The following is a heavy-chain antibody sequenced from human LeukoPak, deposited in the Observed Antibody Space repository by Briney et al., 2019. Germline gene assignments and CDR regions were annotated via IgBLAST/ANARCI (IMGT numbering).Heavy chain of an antibody. CDR2: ISYDGSNK. D-gene: IGHD3-3*01. V-gene: IGHV3-30-3*01. Sequence: PGGSLRLSCAASGFTFSSYAMHWVRQAPGKGLEWVAVISYDGSNKYYADSVKGRFTISRDNSKNTLYLQMNSLRAEDTAVYYCAREPTIFGVVIPFDYWGQGTLVTVSS. CDR3: AREPTIFGVVIPFDY. J-gene: IGHJ4*02. CDR1: GFTFSSYA.